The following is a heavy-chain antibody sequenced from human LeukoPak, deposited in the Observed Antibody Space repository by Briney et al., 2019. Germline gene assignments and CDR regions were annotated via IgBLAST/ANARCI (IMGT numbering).Heavy chain of an antibody. V-gene: IGHV3-23*01. CDR1: GFTFSSYA. J-gene: IGHJ4*02. CDR3: ARLPTYYDSSAPGRY. D-gene: IGHD3-22*01. Sequence: GGSLRLSCSASGFTFSSYAMSWVRQAPGKGLEWVSASSGSGGSTYYADSVKGRFTISRDNSKNTLYLQMNSLRAEDTAVYYCARLPTYYDSSAPGRYWGQGTLVTVSS. CDR2: SSGSGGST.